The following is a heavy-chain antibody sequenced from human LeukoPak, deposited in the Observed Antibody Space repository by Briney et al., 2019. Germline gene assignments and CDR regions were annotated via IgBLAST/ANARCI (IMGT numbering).Heavy chain of an antibody. Sequence: ASVKVSCKASGYTFTSYGISWVRRAPGQGLEWMGWISAYNGNTNYAQKLQGRVTMTTDTSTSTAYMELRSLRSDDTAVYYCARGDYYGSGSYLDLYYYYGMDVWGQGTTVTVSS. CDR1: GYTFTSYG. CDR3: ARGDYYGSGSYLDLYYYYGMDV. CDR2: ISAYNGNT. V-gene: IGHV1-18*01. D-gene: IGHD3-10*01. J-gene: IGHJ6*02.